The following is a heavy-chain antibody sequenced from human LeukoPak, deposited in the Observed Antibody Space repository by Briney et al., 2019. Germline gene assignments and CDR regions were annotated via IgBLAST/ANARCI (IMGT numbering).Heavy chain of an antibody. Sequence: GGSLRLSCAASGFTFSSYGMHWVRQAPGKGLEWVAVISYDGSNKYYADSVKGRFTISRDNSKNTLYLQMNSLRAEDTAVYYCAKDSPHDYVWANYKLGWFFDYWGQGTLVTVSS. CDR2: ISYDGSNK. D-gene: IGHD3-16*01. CDR1: GFTFSSYG. CDR3: AKDSPHDYVWANYKLGWFFDY. J-gene: IGHJ4*02. V-gene: IGHV3-30*18.